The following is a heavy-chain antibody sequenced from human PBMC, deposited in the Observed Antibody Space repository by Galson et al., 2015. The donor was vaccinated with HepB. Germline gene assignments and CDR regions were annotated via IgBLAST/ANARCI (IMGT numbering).Heavy chain of an antibody. D-gene: IGHD6-13*01. CDR3: GREIATADSKYFDS. V-gene: IGHV7-4-1*02. Sequence: SVKVSCKASGYTFTSYAMNWVRQAPGQGLEWMGWINTNTGNPTYAQGFTGRFVFSLDTSVSTAYLQISSLKAEDTAVYYCGREIATADSKYFDSWGQGTLVTVSS. CDR1: GYTFTSYA. J-gene: IGHJ4*02. CDR2: INTNTGNP.